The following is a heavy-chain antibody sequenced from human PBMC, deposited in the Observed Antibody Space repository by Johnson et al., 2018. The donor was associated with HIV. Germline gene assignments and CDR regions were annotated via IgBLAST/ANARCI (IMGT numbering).Heavy chain of an antibody. J-gene: IGHJ3*02. CDR3: ARGGAGGNSEGAFDI. D-gene: IGHD4-23*01. Sequence: VQLVESGGGLIQPGGSLRLSCAASGFTVSSNYMSWVRQAPGQGLEWVSVIYSGGSTYYADSVKGRFTISRDNSKNTLYLQMNSLRAEYTAVYYCARGGAGGNSEGAFDIWGQGTMVTVSS. CDR1: GFTVSSNY. CDR2: IYSGGST. V-gene: IGHV3-53*01.